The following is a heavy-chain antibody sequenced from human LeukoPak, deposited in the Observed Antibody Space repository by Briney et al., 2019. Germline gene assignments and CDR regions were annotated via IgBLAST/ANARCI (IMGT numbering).Heavy chain of an antibody. V-gene: IGHV1-46*01. CDR2: INPSGGST. CDR3: ARNLPSRDYYDSGGYYAKDWFDP. J-gene: IGHJ5*02. D-gene: IGHD3-22*01. CDR1: GGTFTSYY. Sequence: GASVKVSCKASGGTFTSYYMHWVRQAPGQGLEWMGIINPSGGSTSYAQKFQGRVTMTRDTSISTACMELSRLRSDDTAVYYCARNLPSRDYYDSGGYYAKDWFDPWGQGTLVTVSS.